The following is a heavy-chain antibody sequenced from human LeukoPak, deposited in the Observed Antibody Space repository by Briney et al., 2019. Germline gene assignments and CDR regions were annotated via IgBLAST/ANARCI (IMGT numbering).Heavy chain of an antibody. CDR2: IHHSGST. Sequence: SETLSLTCAVYVGSFSGYYWSWIRQPPGKGLEWIGEIHHSGSTNYNPSLKSRVTISVDTSKNQFSLKLSSVTAADTAVYYCAGGRALYEYVWGSLSYWGQGTLVTVSS. V-gene: IGHV4-34*01. D-gene: IGHD3-16*01. CDR1: VGSFSGYY. CDR3: AGGRALYEYVWGSLSY. J-gene: IGHJ4*02.